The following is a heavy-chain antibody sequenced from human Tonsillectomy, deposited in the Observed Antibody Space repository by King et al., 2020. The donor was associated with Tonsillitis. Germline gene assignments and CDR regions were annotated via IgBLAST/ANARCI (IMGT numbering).Heavy chain of an antibody. J-gene: IGHJ5*02. V-gene: IGHV1-2*02. CDR1: GYTFTDYY. CDR3: ARAPSQRLVRGWFDP. CDR2: INPNSGAT. D-gene: IGHD6-19*01. Sequence: VQLVESGAEVKKPGASVKISCKASGYTFTDYYVHWVRQAPGQGLEWMGWINPNSGATNYARNFQGRVFMTRDTSLSTAYMELNRRRSADTAFDYCARAPSQRLVRGWFDPWGQGTLVTVSS.